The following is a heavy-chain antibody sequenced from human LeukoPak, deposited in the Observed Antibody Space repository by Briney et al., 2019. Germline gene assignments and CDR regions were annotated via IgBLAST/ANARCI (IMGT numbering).Heavy chain of an antibody. V-gene: IGHV4-34*01. CDR1: SGSFSGYY. J-gene: IGHJ4*01. Sequence: SETLSPTCAVYSGSFSGYYWSWIRQPPGKGLEWIGEINHRGNTNYNPSFMTRVTISVDTSKNQFSLKLSSVTAADTAVYYCARRTYDSGWVIEYWGQGSLVTVSS. CDR3: ARRTYDSGWVIEY. D-gene: IGHD3-22*01. CDR2: INHRGNT.